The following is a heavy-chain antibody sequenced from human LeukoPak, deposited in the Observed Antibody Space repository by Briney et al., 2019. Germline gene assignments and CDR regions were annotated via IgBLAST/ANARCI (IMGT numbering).Heavy chain of an antibody. J-gene: IGHJ3*02. V-gene: IGHV4-59*01. D-gene: IGHD3-3*01. Sequence: SETLSLTCTVSGGSISSYYWSWVRQPPGKGLEWIGYLYYSGSTNYNPSLKSRVTISVDTSKNQFSLKLSSVTAADTAVYHCARRRYDFSSGYSTDAFDIWGQGTMVTVSS. CDR2: LYYSGST. CDR1: GGSISSYY. CDR3: ARRRYDFSSGYSTDAFDI.